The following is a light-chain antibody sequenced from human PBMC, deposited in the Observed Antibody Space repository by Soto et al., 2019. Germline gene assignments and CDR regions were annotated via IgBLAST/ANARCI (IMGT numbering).Light chain of an antibody. CDR3: QQYYNFPWT. J-gene: IGKJ1*01. Sequence: VIWMTQSPSFLSASTGDRVTITCRISQDISSYLAWYQQKPGKAPDLLIYAASTLQSGVPSRFRGSGPGTEFTLTISYVESEDFATYYCQQYYNFPWTYGQGTKVDIK. CDR1: QDISSY. V-gene: IGKV1D-8*01. CDR2: AAS.